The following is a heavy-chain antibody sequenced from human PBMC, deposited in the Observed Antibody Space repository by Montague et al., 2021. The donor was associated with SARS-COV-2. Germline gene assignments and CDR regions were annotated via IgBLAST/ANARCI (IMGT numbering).Heavy chain of an antibody. V-gene: IGHV4-59*01. Sequence: SETLSLTCTVAGGSISSYYWSWIRQPPGKGLEWIGYINYSGSTNYNPSLKSRVTISVDTSKNQFSLNLSSMTAADTAVYYCARNLVVHYWYGMDVWGQGTTVTVSS. CDR2: INYSGST. D-gene: IGHD2-15*01. CDR1: GGSISSYY. CDR3: ARNLVVHYWYGMDV. J-gene: IGHJ6*02.